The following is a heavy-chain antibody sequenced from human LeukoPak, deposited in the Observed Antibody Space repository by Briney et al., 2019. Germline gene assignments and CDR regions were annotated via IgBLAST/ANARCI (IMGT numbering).Heavy chain of an antibody. CDR2: IYYSGST. CDR3: ARVYSDYYDSSGYRYYYYMDV. V-gene: IGHV4-31*03. J-gene: IGHJ6*03. Sequence: SQTLSLTCTVSGGSISSGGYYWSWIRQHPGKGLEWIGYIYYSGSTYYNPSLKSRVTISVDTSKNQFSLKLGSVTAADTAVYYCARVYSDYYDSSGYRYYYYMDVWGKGTTVTVSS. CDR1: GGSISSGGYY. D-gene: IGHD3-22*01.